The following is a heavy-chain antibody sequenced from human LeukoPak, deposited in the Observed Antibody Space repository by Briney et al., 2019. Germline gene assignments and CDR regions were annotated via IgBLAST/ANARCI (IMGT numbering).Heavy chain of an antibody. V-gene: IGHV4-30-4*08. Sequence: SETLSLTCTVSGGSISSSSYYWSWIRQPPGKGLEWIGYIYYSGSTYYYPSLKSRVTISVDTSKNQFSLKLSSVTAADTAVYYCARGSISEADYWGQGTLVTVSS. CDR3: ARGSISEADY. CDR2: IYYSGST. CDR1: GGSISSSSYY. J-gene: IGHJ4*02.